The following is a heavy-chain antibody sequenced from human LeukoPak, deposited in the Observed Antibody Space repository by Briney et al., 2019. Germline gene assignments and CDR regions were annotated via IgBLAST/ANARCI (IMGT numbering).Heavy chain of an antibody. Sequence: VASVKVSCKVSGYTLTELSMHWVRQAPGKGLEWMGGFDPEDGETIYAQKFQGRVTMTEDTSTDTAYMELSSLRSEDTAVYYCATDRTNYDFWSGIGDYGMDVWGQGTTVTVSS. D-gene: IGHD3-3*01. CDR2: FDPEDGET. J-gene: IGHJ6*02. CDR3: ATDRTNYDFWSGIGDYGMDV. CDR1: GYTLTELS. V-gene: IGHV1-24*01.